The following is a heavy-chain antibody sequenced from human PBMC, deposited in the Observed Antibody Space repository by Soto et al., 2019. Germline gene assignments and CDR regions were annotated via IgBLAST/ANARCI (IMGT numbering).Heavy chain of an antibody. Sequence: QVQLVQSGAEVKKPGSSVKVSCKASGGTFSSYAISWVRQAPGQGLEWMGGIIPIFGTANYAQKFQGRVTITADESTSTAYMELSSLTSEDTAVYYCAKVGSVDSGYGDAYYYYGMDVWGQGTTVTVSS. D-gene: IGHD5-12*01. CDR3: AKVGSVDSGYGDAYYYYGMDV. CDR2: IIPIFGTA. CDR1: GGTFSSYA. J-gene: IGHJ6*02. V-gene: IGHV1-69*01.